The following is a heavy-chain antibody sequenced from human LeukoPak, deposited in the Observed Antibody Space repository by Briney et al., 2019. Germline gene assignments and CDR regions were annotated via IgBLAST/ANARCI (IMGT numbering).Heavy chain of an antibody. J-gene: IGHJ4*02. Sequence: SATLSPTCAPTGGAMRNFSLGWIQQPPGKGLESIGYTYDSGSSSYKPSLRSRVSISIDTSKNQFSLNLSSVTAADTAVYYCARGWASSWYYFDFWGQGTLVTVSS. CDR3: ARGWASSWYYFDF. D-gene: IGHD2-2*01. CDR2: TYDSGSS. CDR1: GGAMRNFS. V-gene: IGHV4-59*13.